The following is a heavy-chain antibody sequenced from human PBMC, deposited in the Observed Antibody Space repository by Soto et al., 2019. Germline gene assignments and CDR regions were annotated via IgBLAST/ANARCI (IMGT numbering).Heavy chain of an antibody. CDR2: IIPLSGTA. V-gene: IGHV1-69*01. CDR1: GGTFSRYA. D-gene: IGHD2-15*01. Sequence: QVQLVQSGAEVKKPGSSVKVSCKASGGTFSRYAISWVRQAPGQGLEWMGGIIPLSGTANYAQKFQGRVTITAEQCTSTAYREVSSLRSEDTAVYYCARSAGGYCTGGSCCSDFYYYYGMDVWGQGTTVTVSS. CDR3: ARSAGGYCTGGSCCSDFYYYYGMDV. J-gene: IGHJ6*02.